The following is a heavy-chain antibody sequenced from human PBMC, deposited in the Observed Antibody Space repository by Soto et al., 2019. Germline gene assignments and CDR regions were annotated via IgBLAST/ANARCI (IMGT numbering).Heavy chain of an antibody. CDR2: IYSGGST. Sequence: EVQLVESGGGLVQPGGSLRLSCAASGFTVSSNYMSWVRQAQGKGLEWVSVIYSGGSTYYADSVKGRFTISRDNSKNTLYLQMNSLRAEDTAVYYCAMETTEGWFGETYGMDVWGQGTTVTVSS. V-gene: IGHV3-66*01. CDR3: AMETTEGWFGETYGMDV. J-gene: IGHJ6*02. CDR1: GFTVSSNY. D-gene: IGHD3-10*01.